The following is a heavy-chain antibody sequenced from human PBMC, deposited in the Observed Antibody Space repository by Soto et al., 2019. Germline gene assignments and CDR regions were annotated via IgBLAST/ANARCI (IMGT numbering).Heavy chain of an antibody. CDR3: TSRIAGTTRGY. CDR2: IRSKADSDAT. J-gene: IGHJ4*02. CDR1: GFTSSDST. Sequence: EVQLVESGGGLVQPGGSLKLSCAASGFTSSDSTIHWVRQASGKGLEGVGRIRSKADSDATAYAASVKGRFTISRDESKNTAYLQMNSLKTEDTAVYYCTSRIAGTTRGYWGQGTLVTVSS. V-gene: IGHV3-73*02. D-gene: IGHD1-1*01.